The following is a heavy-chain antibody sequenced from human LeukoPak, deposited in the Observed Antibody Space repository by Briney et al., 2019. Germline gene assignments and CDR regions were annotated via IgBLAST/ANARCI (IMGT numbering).Heavy chain of an antibody. D-gene: IGHD4-23*01. CDR2: ISYDGSNK. J-gene: IGHJ1*01. CDR3: AKERELYDDYGGNPPLPLFQH. Sequence: PGRSLRLSCAASGFTFSSYGMHWVRQAPGKGLEWVAVISYDGSNKYYADSVKGRFTISRDNSKNTLYLQMNSLRAEDTAVYYCAKERELYDDYGGNPPLPLFQHWGQGTLVTVSS. V-gene: IGHV3-30*18. CDR1: GFTFSSYG.